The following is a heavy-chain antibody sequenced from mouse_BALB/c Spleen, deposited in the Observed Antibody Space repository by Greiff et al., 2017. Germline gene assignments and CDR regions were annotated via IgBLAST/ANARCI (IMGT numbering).Heavy chain of an antibody. CDR3: ARDTRIPMDY. V-gene: IGHV2-9*02. D-gene: IGHD5-2*01. Sequence: VQLVESGPGLVAPSQSLSITCTASGFSLTSYGVHWVRQPPGKGLEWLGVIWAGGSTNYNSALMSRLSISKDNSKSQVFLKMNSLQTDDTAMYCCARDTRIPMDYWGQGTSVTVSS. CDR1: GFSLTSYG. CDR2: IWAGGST. J-gene: IGHJ4*01.